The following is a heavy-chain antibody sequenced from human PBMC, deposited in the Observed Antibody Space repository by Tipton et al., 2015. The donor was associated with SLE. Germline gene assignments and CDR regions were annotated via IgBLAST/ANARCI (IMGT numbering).Heavy chain of an antibody. CDR2: IYHSGST. CDR1: GASLSTYY. D-gene: IGHD1-1*01. V-gene: IGHV4-59*01. J-gene: IGHJ4*02. CDR3: VRVAPTEVFDY. Sequence: TLSLTCTVSGASLSTYYWTWIRQPPGKGLEWIGYIYHSGSTDYNPSLKSRVTISVDTSKNQFSLKLTSVTAADTAVYYCVRVAPTEVFDYWGQGTLVTVSS.